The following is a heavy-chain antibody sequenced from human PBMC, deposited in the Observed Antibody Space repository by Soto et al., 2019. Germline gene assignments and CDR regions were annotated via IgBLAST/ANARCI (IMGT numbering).Heavy chain of an antibody. CDR3: AKAVGSYGNFDY. CDR2: ISWNSGSI. CDR1: GFTFDDYA. D-gene: IGHD5-18*01. V-gene: IGHV3-9*01. J-gene: IGHJ4*02. Sequence: EVQLVESGGGLVQPGRSLRLSCAASGFTFDDYAMHWVRQAPGKGLEWVSRISWNSGSIGYADSVKGRFTISRDNAKNSLYLQMNSLRAEDTALYYCAKAVGSYGNFDYGGQGTLVTVSS.